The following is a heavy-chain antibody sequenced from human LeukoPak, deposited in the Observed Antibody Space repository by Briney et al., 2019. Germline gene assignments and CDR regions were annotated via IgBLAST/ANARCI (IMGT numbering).Heavy chain of an antibody. J-gene: IGHJ4*02. Sequence: PWGSLRLSCAASGFTFSNAWMSWVRQAPGKGLEWVGRIKSKTDGGTTDYAALVKGRFTISRDDSKNTLYLQMNSLKTEDTAVYYCTTDKYSYDPFIDYWGQGTLVTVSS. CDR3: TTDKYSYDPFIDY. CDR2: IKSKTDGGTT. D-gene: IGHD5-18*01. CDR1: GFTFSNAW. V-gene: IGHV3-15*01.